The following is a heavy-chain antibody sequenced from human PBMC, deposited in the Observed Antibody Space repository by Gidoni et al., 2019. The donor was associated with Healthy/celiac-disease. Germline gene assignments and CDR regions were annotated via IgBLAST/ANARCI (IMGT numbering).Heavy chain of an antibody. V-gene: IGHV1-69*06. D-gene: IGHD6-19*01. CDR2: IIPIFGTA. J-gene: IGHJ4*02. Sequence: QVQLVQSGAEVKKPGASVKVSCKASGGTFSSDAISWVRQAPGQGLEWMGGIIPIFGTANYAQKFQGRVTITADKSTSTAYMELGSLRSEDTAVYYCARVNSWLVPASSYFDYWGQGTLVTVSS. CDR1: GGTFSSDA. CDR3: ARVNSWLVPASSYFDY.